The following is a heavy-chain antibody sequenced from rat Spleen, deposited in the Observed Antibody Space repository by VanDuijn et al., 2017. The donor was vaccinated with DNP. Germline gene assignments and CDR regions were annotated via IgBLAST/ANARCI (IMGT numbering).Heavy chain of an antibody. CDR2: ITSSGGST. J-gene: IGHJ3*01. CDR3: VTHPSWFGY. D-gene: IGHD1-10*01. Sequence: EVQLVESGGDLVQPGRSLKLSCVASGFTFDNYWMTWIRQVPGKGLEWVAAITSSGGSTYYPDSVKGRFTISRENAKHTQYLQMDSLRSEDTATYYCVTHPSWFGYWGQGTLVTVSS. CDR1: GFTFDNYW. V-gene: IGHV5-31*01.